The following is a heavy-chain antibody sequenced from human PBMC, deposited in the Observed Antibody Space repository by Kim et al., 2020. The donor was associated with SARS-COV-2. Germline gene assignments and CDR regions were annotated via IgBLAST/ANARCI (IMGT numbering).Heavy chain of an antibody. CDR2: IIPDSGAI. D-gene: IGHD6-6*01. CDR1: GYIFTDYY. J-gene: IGHJ4*02. CDR3: AREYVSRSPRPFDF. Sequence: ASVKVSCKASGYIFTDYYMHWVRQAPGQGLEWMGRIIPDSGAINYAQKFQGRVTMTRDTSISTAYMELSRLGSDDTAVYYCAREYVSRSPRPFDFWGQGTLVTVSS. V-gene: IGHV1-2*06.